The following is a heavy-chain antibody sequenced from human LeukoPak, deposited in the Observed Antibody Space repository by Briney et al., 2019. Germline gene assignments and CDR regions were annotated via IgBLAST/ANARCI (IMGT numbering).Heavy chain of an antibody. V-gene: IGHV3-30*18. J-gene: IGHJ4*02. Sequence: GGSLRLSCAASGFTFSSYGMHWVRQAPGKGLEWVAVISYDGSNKYYADSVKGRFTISRDNSKNTLYLQMNSLRAEDTAVYYCAKSFIAVAGTQSIDYWGQGTLVTVSS. D-gene: IGHD6-19*01. CDR1: GFTFSSYG. CDR3: AKSFIAVAGTQSIDY. CDR2: ISYDGSNK.